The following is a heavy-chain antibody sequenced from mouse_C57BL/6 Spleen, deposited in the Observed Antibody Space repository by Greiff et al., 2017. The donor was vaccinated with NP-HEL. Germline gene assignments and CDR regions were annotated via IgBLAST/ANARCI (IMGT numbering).Heavy chain of an antibody. V-gene: IGHV1-4*01. J-gene: IGHJ2*01. CDR2: INPSSGYT. CDR1: GYTFTSYT. CDR3: ARENDGYYYFDY. D-gene: IGHD2-3*01. Sequence: VQLQQSGAELARPGASVKMSCKASGYTFTSYTMHWVKQRPGQGLEWIGYINPSSGYTKYNQKFKDKATLTADKSSSTAYMQLSSLTSEYSAVYYCARENDGYYYFDYWGQGTTLTVSS.